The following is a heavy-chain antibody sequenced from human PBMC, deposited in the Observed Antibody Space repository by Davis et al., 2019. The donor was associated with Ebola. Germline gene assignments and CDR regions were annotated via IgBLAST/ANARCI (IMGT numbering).Heavy chain of an antibody. CDR3: ARRYADSSGYYFGY. D-gene: IGHD3-22*01. J-gene: IGHJ4*02. V-gene: IGHV4-39*01. CDR2: IYYSGST. Sequence: MPSETLSLTCTVSGGSISSSSYYWGWIRQPPGKGLEWIGSIYYSGSTNYNPSLKSRVTISVDTSKNQFSLKLSSVTAADTAVYYCARRYADSSGYYFGYWGQGTLVTVSS. CDR1: GGSISSSSYY.